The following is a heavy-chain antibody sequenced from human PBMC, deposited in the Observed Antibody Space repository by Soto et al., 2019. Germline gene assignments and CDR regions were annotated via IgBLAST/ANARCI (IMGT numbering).Heavy chain of an antibody. Sequence: VQLVQSGAEVKKPGASVKVSCKASGYTFSSYSMNWVRQAPGKGLEWVSSISSSSSYIYYADSVKGRFTISRDNAKNSLYLQMNSLRAEDTAVYYCARGKSGSNPGYWGQGTLVTVSS. V-gene: IGHV3-21*01. CDR2: ISSSSSYI. J-gene: IGHJ4*02. CDR1: GYTFSSYS. D-gene: IGHD1-26*01. CDR3: ARGKSGSNPGY.